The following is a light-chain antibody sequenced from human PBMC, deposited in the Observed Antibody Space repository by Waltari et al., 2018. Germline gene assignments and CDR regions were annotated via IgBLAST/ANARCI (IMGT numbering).Light chain of an antibody. V-gene: IGLV2-14*01. Sequence: QSALTQPASVSGSPGQSITISCTGTSSDVGGYNYVSWYQQHPGKAPKLMIDEVSNRPSGVSNRFSGYKSGNTAALTISGLQAEDEADYYCSSYTSSSTRGVVFGGGTKLTVL. CDR1: SSDVGGYNY. CDR2: EVS. CDR3: SSYTSSSTRGVV. J-gene: IGLJ2*01.